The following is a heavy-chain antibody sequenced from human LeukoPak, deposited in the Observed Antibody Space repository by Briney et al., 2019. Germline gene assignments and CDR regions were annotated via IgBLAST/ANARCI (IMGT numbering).Heavy chain of an antibody. CDR3: ARKKGDREFYFDS. CDR2: ITGTGGST. D-gene: IGHD3-16*01. V-gene: IGHV3-23*01. CDR1: GFTFSSYA. J-gene: IGHJ4*02. Sequence: GGSLRLSCAASGFTFSSYAMSWVRQAPGKGLEWVSSITGTGGSTYYADSVKGRFTISRDNSKNTLSLQMISLRAEDTAVYYCARKKGDREFYFDSWGQGTLVTVSS.